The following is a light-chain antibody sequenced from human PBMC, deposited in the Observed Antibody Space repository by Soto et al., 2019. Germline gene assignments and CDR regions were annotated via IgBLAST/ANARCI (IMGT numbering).Light chain of an antibody. CDR2: EVS. Sequence: ALTQPASVSGSPGQSITISCTGTSSDVGSYNLVSWYQQHPGKAPKLMIYEVSKRPSGVSNRFSGSKSGNTASLTISGLQAEDEADYYCCSYAGSSTPVVFGGGTKVTVL. J-gene: IGLJ2*01. V-gene: IGLV2-23*02. CDR1: SSDVGSYNL. CDR3: CSYAGSSTPVV.